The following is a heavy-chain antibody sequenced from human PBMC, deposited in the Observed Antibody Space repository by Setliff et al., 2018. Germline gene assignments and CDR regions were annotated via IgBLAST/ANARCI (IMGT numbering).Heavy chain of an antibody. J-gene: IGHJ3*02. Sequence: PGGSLRLSCEASGFTFSNYWMSWVRQTAGKGLEWVAYIKQDGSEKYYVDSVKGRFTISRDNAQNSLYLQMNSLGAEDTAVYYCARSPANGGHDAFDIWGRGTMVTVSS. CDR1: GFTFSNYW. V-gene: IGHV3-7*01. CDR3: ARSPANGGHDAFDI. CDR2: IKQDGSEK. D-gene: IGHD6-25*01.